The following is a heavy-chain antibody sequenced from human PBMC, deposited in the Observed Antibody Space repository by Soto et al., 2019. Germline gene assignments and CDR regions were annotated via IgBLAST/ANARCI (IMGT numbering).Heavy chain of an antibody. V-gene: IGHV1-18*04. CDR3: ARSEPIVVVTSKLPDY. D-gene: IGHD2-21*02. J-gene: IGHJ4*02. CDR2: ISAYNGNT. Sequence: QVPLVQSGAEVKKPGASVKVSCKASGYTFTSYGISWVRQAPGQGLEWMGWISAYNGNTNYAQKLQGRVTMTTDTSTSTAYMELRSLRSDDTAVYYCARSEPIVVVTSKLPDYWGQGTLVTVSS. CDR1: GYTFTSYG.